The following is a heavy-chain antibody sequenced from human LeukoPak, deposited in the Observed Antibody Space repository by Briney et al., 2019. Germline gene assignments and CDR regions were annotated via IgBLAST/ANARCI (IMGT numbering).Heavy chain of an antibody. Sequence: SETLSLTCGVYGGSFSGYYWSWIRQPPGKGLEWIGEINHSGRTNYNPPLKSRVTISVDTSKNQFSLKLSSVTAADTAVYYCARGPPGSGSYYLNYWDQGTLVTVSS. CDR2: INHSGRT. V-gene: IGHV4-34*01. CDR3: ARGPPGSGSYYLNY. J-gene: IGHJ4*02. D-gene: IGHD3-10*01. CDR1: GGSFSGYY.